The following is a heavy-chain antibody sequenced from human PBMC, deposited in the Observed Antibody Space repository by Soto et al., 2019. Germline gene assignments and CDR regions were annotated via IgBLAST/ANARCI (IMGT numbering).Heavy chain of an antibody. CDR2: VSNEGSIQ. J-gene: IGHJ4*02. V-gene: IGHV3-30*18. CDR1: GFSFSSYG. Sequence: QVQLVESGGGVVQPGGSLRLSCAASGFSFSSYGIHWVRQAPGKGLEWVAVVSNEGSIQYYADSVKGRFIISRDNSENTVFLQMNSLRSEDTAVYYCAKEGGTLGTSASYGFDYWGQGSRVTVSS. CDR3: AKEGGTLGTSASYGFDY. D-gene: IGHD3-16*01.